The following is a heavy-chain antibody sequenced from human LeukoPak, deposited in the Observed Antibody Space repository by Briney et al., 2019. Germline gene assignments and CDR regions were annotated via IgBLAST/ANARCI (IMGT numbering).Heavy chain of an antibody. CDR3: VKGPGPTVDYYFDF. J-gene: IGHJ4*02. V-gene: IGHV3-64D*06. CDR1: GFTFSTYA. D-gene: IGHD4-23*01. CDR2: ISTNGGTT. Sequence: GGSLRLSCSASGFTFSTYAMHWVRQAPGKGLEYVSAISTNGGTTYYAESSRGRFAISRDNPKNTLYLQMSSLRADDTAVYYCVKGPGPTVDYYFDFWGQGTLVTVSS.